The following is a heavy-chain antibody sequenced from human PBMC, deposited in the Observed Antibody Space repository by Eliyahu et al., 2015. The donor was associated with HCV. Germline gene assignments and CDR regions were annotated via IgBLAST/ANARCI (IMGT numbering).Heavy chain of an antibody. V-gene: IGHV4-59*01. CDR3: AGTYYNWFDP. D-gene: IGHD3-10*01. Sequence: QLQESGPGLVKPSXTLSLTCTVSGGXLGXXYWXWIRQPPGGTXEWIGYVFYSGSTNYNPSFKSRVTISVDTSQNQFSLRLTSVTAADTAVYYCAGTYYNWFDPWGQGTLVTVSS. CDR2: VFYSGST. J-gene: IGHJ5*02. CDR1: GGXLGXXY.